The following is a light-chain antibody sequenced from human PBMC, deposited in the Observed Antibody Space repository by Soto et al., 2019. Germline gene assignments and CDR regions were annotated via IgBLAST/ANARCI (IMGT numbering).Light chain of an antibody. CDR3: QHYGNSPT. Sequence: EIVMTQSPATLSVSPGERATLSCRASQSVSSDLAWYHQTPGQAPRLLIYGASTRATGIPARFSGSGSGTDFTLSISRLEPEDFAVYWCQHYGNSPTFGQGTKGDIK. V-gene: IGKV3-15*01. J-gene: IGKJ1*01. CDR1: QSVSSD. CDR2: GAS.